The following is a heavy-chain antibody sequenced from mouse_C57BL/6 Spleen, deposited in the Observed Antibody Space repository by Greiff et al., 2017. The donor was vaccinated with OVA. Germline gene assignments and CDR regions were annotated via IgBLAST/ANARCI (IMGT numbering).Heavy chain of an antibody. Sequence: VQLKESGPELVKPGASVKIPCKASGYTFTDYNMDWVKQSHGKSLEWIGDINPNNGGTIYNQKFKGKATLTVDKSSSTAYMELRSLTSEDTAVYYCARFDYAMDYWGQGTSVTVSS. CDR1: GYTFTDYN. CDR3: ARFDYAMDY. V-gene: IGHV1-18*01. J-gene: IGHJ4*01. CDR2: INPNNGGT.